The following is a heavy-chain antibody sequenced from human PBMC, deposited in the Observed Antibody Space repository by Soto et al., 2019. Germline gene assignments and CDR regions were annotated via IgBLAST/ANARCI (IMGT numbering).Heavy chain of an antibody. D-gene: IGHD4-17*01. V-gene: IGHV3-23*01. Sequence: GGSLRLSCAASGFTFSSYAMSWVRQAPGKGLEWVSAISGSGGSTYYADSVKGRFTISRDNSKNTVYLQMNSLRAEDTAVYYCAKEVYGAPNPAEGYWGQGTLVTVSS. CDR3: AKEVYGAPNPAEGY. J-gene: IGHJ4*02. CDR1: GFTFSSYA. CDR2: ISGSGGST.